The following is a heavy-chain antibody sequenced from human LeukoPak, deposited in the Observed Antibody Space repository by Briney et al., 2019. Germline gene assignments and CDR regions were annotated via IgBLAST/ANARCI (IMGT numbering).Heavy chain of an antibody. J-gene: IGHJ4*02. V-gene: IGHV3-48*02. CDR2: TSGSGTTI. Sequence: GGSLRLSCAASGFTFSTYGMNWVRQAPGKGLEWVSYTSGSGTTIYYADSVKGRFTISRDNAKNSLYLQMNSLRDEDTAVYYCARGCSGGSCFGDFDYWGQGTLGTVSS. D-gene: IGHD2-15*01. CDR3: ARGCSGGSCFGDFDY. CDR1: GFTFSTYG.